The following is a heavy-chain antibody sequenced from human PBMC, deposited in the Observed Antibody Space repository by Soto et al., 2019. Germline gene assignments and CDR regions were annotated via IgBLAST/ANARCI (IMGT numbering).Heavy chain of an antibody. CDR3: ARRLPPGYFDL. D-gene: IGHD4-17*01. CDR1: GFTFSSYD. CDR2: IGTAGDT. J-gene: IGHJ2*01. V-gene: IGHV3-13*04. Sequence: EVQLVESGGGLVQPGGSLRLSCAASGFTFSSYDMHWVRQATGKGLEWVSAIGTAGDTYYPGSVKGRFTSSRENAKNSLYLQMNSLRAGDTAVYYCARRLPPGYFDLWGRGTLVTVSS.